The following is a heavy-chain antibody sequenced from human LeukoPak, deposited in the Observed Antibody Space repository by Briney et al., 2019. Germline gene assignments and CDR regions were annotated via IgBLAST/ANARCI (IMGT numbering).Heavy chain of an antibody. CDR3: ARVAAAAAHFDY. J-gene: IGHJ4*02. D-gene: IGHD6-13*01. CDR2: INPNSGGT. CDR1: GYTFTGYY. V-gene: IGHV1-2*02. Sequence: ASVKVSCKASGYTFTGYYMYWVRQAPGQGLEWMGWINPNSGGTNYAQKFQGRVTMTRDTSISTAYMELSRLRSDDTAVYYCARVAAAAAHFDYWGQGTLVTVSS.